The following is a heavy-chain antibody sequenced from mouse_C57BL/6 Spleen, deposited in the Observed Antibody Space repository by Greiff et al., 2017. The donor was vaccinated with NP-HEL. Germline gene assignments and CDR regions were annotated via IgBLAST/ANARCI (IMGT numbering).Heavy chain of an antibody. Sequence: VQLQQSGPELVKPGASVKISCKASGYTFTDYYMNWVKQSHGKSLEWIGDINPNNGGTSYNQKFKGKATLTVDKSSSTAYMELRSLTSEDSAVYYCARRWDYYGSSYPFAYWGQGTLVTVSA. D-gene: IGHD1-1*01. CDR1: GYTFTDYY. V-gene: IGHV1-26*01. J-gene: IGHJ3*01. CDR3: ARRWDYYGSSYPFAY. CDR2: INPNNGGT.